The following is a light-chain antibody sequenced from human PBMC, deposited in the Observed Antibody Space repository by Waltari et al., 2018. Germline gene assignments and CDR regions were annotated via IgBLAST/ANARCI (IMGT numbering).Light chain of an antibody. J-gene: IGKJ1*01. CDR3: QQYNTYWT. V-gene: IGKV1-5*03. CDR2: KAS. CDR1: QSIISW. Sequence: IQMTQSPSTLSASVGDRVTITCRASQSIISWLAWYQQRPGKAPKLLIYKASTLKSGVPSRFSGSASGTEFTLTISSLQSDDFATYYCQQYNTYWTFGQGTRVEI.